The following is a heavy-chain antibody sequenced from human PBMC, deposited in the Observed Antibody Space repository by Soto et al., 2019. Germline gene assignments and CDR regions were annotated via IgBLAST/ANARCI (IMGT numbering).Heavy chain of an antibody. D-gene: IGHD3-16*01. CDR2: IGGSGGST. J-gene: IGHJ5*02. V-gene: IGHV3-23*01. CDR1: GFTFSSYA. CDR3: AKDWGKRLPRETQTNWFDP. Sequence: EVQLLESGGGLVQPGGSLRLSCAASGFTFSSYAMSWVRQAPGKGLEWVSAIGGSGGSTYYVDSVKGRFTISRDNSKNTLYLQMNSLRAEDTAVYYCAKDWGKRLPRETQTNWFDPWGQGTLVTVSS.